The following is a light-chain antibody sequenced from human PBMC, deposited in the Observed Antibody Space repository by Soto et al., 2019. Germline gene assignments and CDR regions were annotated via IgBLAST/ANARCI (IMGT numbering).Light chain of an antibody. CDR2: DAY. CDR3: QQRSNWLT. J-gene: IGKJ4*01. V-gene: IGKV3-11*01. CDR1: QNVGIY. Sequence: EVVLTQSPATLSSSPGERATLSCRASQNVGIYLAWYQQKPGQVPRLLIYDAYNRATGIPARFSGSGSATDFTLTISSLEAEDFAVYYCQQRSNWLTFGGGTKVDIK.